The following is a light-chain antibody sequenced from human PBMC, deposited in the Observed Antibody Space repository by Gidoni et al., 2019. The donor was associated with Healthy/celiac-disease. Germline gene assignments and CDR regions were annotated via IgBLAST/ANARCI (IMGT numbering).Light chain of an antibody. J-gene: IGKJ2*01. V-gene: IGKV3-11*01. CDR3: QQRSNWPYT. CDR2: DAS. CDR1: QSVSSY. Sequence: EIVLTQSPATLSLSPGERATLSCRASQSVSSYLAWYQQKPGQAPRLLIYDASNSATGIPARFSGSGSGTDFTLTISSLEPEDSAVYYCQQRSNWPYTFGQGTKLEIK.